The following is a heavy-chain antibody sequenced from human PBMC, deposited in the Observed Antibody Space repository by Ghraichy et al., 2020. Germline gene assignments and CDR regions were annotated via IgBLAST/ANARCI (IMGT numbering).Heavy chain of an antibody. CDR2: INHSGST. CDR3: ARGGLGGEGAFDI. J-gene: IGHJ3*02. D-gene: IGHD3-16*01. V-gene: IGHV4-34*01. CDR1: GGSFSGYY. Sequence: SETLSLTCAVYGGSFSGYYWSWIRQPPGKGLEWIGEINHSGSTNYNPSLKSRVTISVDTSKNQFSLKLSSVTAADTAVYYCARGGLGGEGAFDIWGQGTMVTVSS.